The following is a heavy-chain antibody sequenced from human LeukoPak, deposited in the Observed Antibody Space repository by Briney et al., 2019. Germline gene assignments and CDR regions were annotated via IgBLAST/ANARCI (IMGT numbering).Heavy chain of an antibody. J-gene: IGHJ5*02. V-gene: IGHV4-34*01. D-gene: IGHD3-10*01. CDR1: GFTVSSNY. Sequence: KTGGSLRLSCAASGFTVSSNYMSWIRQPPGKGLEWIGEINHSGSTNYNPSLKSRVTISVDTSKNQFSLKLSSVTAADTAVYYCARHEFLLWFGGTYLYNWFDPWGQGTLVTVSS. CDR3: ARHEFLLWFGGTYLYNWFDP. CDR2: INHSGST.